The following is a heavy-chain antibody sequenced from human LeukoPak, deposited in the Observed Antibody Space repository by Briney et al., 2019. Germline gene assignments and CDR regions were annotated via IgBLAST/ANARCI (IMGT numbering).Heavy chain of an antibody. CDR3: ARDQRGPRAIDAFDI. V-gene: IGHV3-23*01. CDR1: GFTFSSYA. CDR2: IRGTGSST. J-gene: IGHJ3*02. D-gene: IGHD2-15*01. Sequence: GGSLRLSCGASGFTFSSYAMAWVRQAPGKGLEWVSAIRGTGSSTYYADSVKGRFTISRDNSKSTLYLQMNSLRAEDTAVYYCARDQRGPRAIDAFDIWGQGTMVTVSS.